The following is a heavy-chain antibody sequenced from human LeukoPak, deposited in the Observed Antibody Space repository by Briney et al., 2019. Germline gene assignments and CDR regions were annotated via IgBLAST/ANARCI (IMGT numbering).Heavy chain of an antibody. CDR1: GGSMSSYY. J-gene: IGHJ6*02. Sequence: PSETLSLTCTVSGGSMSSYYWSWIRQAPGKGLEWIGYISHSGSTNYNPSLKSRVTISIDTSKNQFSLKLSSVTAADTAVYYCARHLFYGSGNSGMDVWGQGTTVTVSS. D-gene: IGHD3-10*01. V-gene: IGHV4-59*01. CDR2: ISHSGST. CDR3: ARHLFYGSGNSGMDV.